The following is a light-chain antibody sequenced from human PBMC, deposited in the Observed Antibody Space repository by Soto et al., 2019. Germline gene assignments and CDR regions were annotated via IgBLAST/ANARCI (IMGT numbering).Light chain of an antibody. CDR3: QQYQTWPRT. V-gene: IGKV3-15*01. J-gene: IGKJ1*01. Sequence: VMTHSPATLSVSPGYIAPLSCRASQRLIGNLAWYQHIPGQSPRLLIYEASTRATGVPARFSGSGSRTEFTLTISGLQSEDFGVYYCQQYQTWPRTFGQGTKVDIK. CDR2: EAS. CDR1: QRLIGN.